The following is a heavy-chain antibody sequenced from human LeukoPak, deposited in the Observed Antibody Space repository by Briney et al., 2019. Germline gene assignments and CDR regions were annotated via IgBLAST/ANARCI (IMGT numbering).Heavy chain of an antibody. CDR2: IFPIFGTA. CDR1: GGTFSSYA. CDR3: APKGDYDFWSGYSAFDY. V-gene: IGHV1-69*01. Sequence: SVKVSCKASGGTFSSYAISWVRQAPGQGLEWMGGIFPIFGTANYAQKFQGRVTITADESTSTAYMELSSLRSEDTAVYYCAPKGDYDFWSGYSAFDYWGQGTLVTVSS. J-gene: IGHJ4*02. D-gene: IGHD3-3*01.